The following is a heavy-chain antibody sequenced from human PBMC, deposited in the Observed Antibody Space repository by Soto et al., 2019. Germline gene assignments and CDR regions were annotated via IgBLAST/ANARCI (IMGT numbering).Heavy chain of an antibody. CDR1: GYTFTSYG. V-gene: IGHV1-18*01. Sequence: QVQLVQSGAEVKKPGASVKVSCKASGYTFTSYGISWLRQAPGQGLEWMGWISAYNGNTNYAQKLQGRVTRTTDTSTSTAYMELRSLRSYDTAVYYCARVKFSPPYYYYDGMDVWGQGTTVTGSS. CDR3: ARVKFSPPYYYYDGMDV. J-gene: IGHJ6*02. CDR2: ISAYNGNT.